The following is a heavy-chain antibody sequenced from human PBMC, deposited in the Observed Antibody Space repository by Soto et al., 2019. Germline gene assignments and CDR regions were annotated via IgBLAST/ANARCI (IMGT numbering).Heavy chain of an antibody. CDR3: GKVLIGATRHTDVDS. V-gene: IGHV4-39*01. J-gene: IGHJ4*02. D-gene: IGHD2-15*01. CDR2: IYYDEST. Sequence: SETLSLTCTVSGVSLNSGHYYWVWIRQSPGKGLAWIASIYYDESTYYNPSLKSRVTISTDKPKNQFSLTLRSVTAADTAVYYCGKVLIGATRHTDVDSWGQGALVTVSS. CDR1: GVSLNSGHYY.